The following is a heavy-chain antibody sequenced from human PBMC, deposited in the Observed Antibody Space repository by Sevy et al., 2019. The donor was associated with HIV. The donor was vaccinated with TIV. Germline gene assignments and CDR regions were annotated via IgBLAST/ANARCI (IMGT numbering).Heavy chain of an antibody. CDR3: VKEGGGGGGDH. CDR2: IQYDGSNK. V-gene: IGHV3-30*02. J-gene: IGHJ4*02. Sequence: GGSLRLSCAASGFSFSSYGMHGVRQAPGKGLEWMSYIQYDGSNKDYADSVKGRFTISRDNSKNTLYLQMNSLRVEDTAGFYCVKEGGGGGGDHWGQGTLVTVSS. D-gene: IGHD3-16*01. CDR1: GFSFSSYG.